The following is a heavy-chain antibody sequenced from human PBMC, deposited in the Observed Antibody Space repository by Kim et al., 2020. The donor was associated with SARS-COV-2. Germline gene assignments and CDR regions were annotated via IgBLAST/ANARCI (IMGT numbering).Heavy chain of an antibody. J-gene: IGHJ5*02. CDR3: AREGGDYYDSSGYTHNWFDP. CDR1: GYTFTSYA. D-gene: IGHD3-22*01. CDR2: INTNTGNP. V-gene: IGHV7-4-1*02. Sequence: ASVKVSCKASGYTFTSYAMNWVRQAPGQGLEWMGWINTNTGNPTYAQGFTGRFVFSLDTSVSTAYLQISSLKAEDTAVYYCAREGGDYYDSSGYTHNWFDPWGQGTLVTVSS.